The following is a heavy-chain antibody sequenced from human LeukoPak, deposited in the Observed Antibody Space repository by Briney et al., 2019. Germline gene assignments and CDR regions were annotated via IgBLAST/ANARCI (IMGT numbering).Heavy chain of an antibody. Sequence: GGSLRLSCAASGFTFSSYAMSWVRQAPGKGLEWVSAISGSGGSTYYADSVKGRFTISRDNSKNTLYLQMNSLRAEDTAVYYCAKGRYYYGSGSYSDDAFDIWGQGTMVTVSS. D-gene: IGHD3-10*01. V-gene: IGHV3-23*01. CDR2: ISGSGGST. CDR3: AKGRYYYGSGSYSDDAFDI. CDR1: GFTFSSYA. J-gene: IGHJ3*02.